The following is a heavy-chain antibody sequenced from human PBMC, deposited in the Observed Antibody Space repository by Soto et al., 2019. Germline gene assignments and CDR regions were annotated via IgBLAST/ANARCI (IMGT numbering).Heavy chain of an antibody. Sequence: PSETLSLTCTVSGGSISSYYWSWIRQPAGKGLEWIGRIYSSGSTNYNPSLKSRVTMSVDTSKNQFSLKLSSVTAADTAVYYCARDLSNYGDSYYFDYWGQGTLLTVS. CDR3: ARDLSNYGDSYYFDY. CDR2: IYSSGST. V-gene: IGHV4-4*07. CDR1: GGSISSYY. D-gene: IGHD4-17*01. J-gene: IGHJ4*02.